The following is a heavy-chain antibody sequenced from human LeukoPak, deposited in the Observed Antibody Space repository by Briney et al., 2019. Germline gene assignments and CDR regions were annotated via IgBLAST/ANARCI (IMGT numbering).Heavy chain of an antibody. Sequence: PGGSLRLSCAASGFTFSSYAMSWVRQAPGKGLEWVSAISGSGGSTYYADSVKGRFTISRDNSKNTLYLQMNSLRAEDTAVYCCAKDGFGSSWPYYFDYWGQGTLVTVSS. D-gene: IGHD6-13*01. CDR1: GFTFSSYA. CDR2: ISGSGGST. CDR3: AKDGFGSSWPYYFDY. J-gene: IGHJ4*02. V-gene: IGHV3-23*01.